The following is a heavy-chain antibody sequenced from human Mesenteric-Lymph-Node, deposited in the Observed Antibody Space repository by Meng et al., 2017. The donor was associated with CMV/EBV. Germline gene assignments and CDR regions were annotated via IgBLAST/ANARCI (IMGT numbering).Heavy chain of an antibody. CDR2: IYYSGST. CDR3: ARQYGGSSTYFDY. D-gene: IGHD1-26*01. V-gene: IGHV4-39*01. Sequence: SGRPISSSSYYWGWIRQPPGKGLEWIGSIYYSGSTYYNPSLKSRVTISVDTSKNQFSLKLSSVTAADTAVYYCARQYGGSSTYFDYWGQGTLVTVSS. J-gene: IGHJ4*02. CDR1: GRPISSSSYY.